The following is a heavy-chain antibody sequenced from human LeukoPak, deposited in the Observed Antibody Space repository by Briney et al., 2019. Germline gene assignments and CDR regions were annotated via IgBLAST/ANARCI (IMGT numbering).Heavy chain of an antibody. J-gene: IGHJ4*02. D-gene: IGHD2-21*02. CDR2: FDPEDGET. CDR3: ATDLSCGGDCYSFDY. Sequence: ASVQVSCQVFGYTLTELSMHWVGQAPGKGREWMGGFDPEDGETIYAQKFQGRVTMTEDTSTDTAYMELSSLRSEDTAVYYCATDLSCGGDCYSFDYWGQGTLVTVSS. V-gene: IGHV1-24*01. CDR1: GYTLTELS.